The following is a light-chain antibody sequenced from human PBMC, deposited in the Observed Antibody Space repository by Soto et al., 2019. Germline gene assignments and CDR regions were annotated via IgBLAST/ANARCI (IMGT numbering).Light chain of an antibody. V-gene: IGKV1-27*01. J-gene: IGKJ1*01. CDR2: AAS. CDR1: QGISNY. CDR3: RKHSSARTWG. Sequence: DIQMTQSPSSLSASVGDRVTITCRASQGISNYLAWYQQKPGKVPNLLIYAASTLQSGVPSRFSGSGSGTDFTLTISSLQPEDVATYYCRKHSSARTWGFGQGPKVEIK.